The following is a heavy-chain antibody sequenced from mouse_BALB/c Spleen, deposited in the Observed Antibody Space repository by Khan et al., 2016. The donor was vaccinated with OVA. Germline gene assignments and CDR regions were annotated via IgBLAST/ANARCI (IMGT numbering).Heavy chain of an antibody. V-gene: IGHV1S135*01. CDR1: GYSFTDYN. D-gene: IGHD1-1*01. J-gene: IGHJ2*01. CDR3: ARTDYYGSSYYFDY. Sequence: QLQQSGPELVKPGASVKVSCKASGYSFTDYNMFWVKQSHRKSLEWIGYIDPYNGGTSYNQKFKGKATLTVDKSSSTAFMHLSSLTSEDSAVFYCARTDYYGSSYYFDYWGQGTTLTVSS. CDR2: IDPYNGGT.